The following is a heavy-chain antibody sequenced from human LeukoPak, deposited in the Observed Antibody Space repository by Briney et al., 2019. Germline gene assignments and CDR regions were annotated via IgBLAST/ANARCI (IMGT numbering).Heavy chain of an antibody. J-gene: IGHJ6*04. V-gene: IGHV1-69*06. D-gene: IGHD3-10*01. CDR1: GGTFSNYA. Sequence: SVKVSCKASGGTFSNYAISWVRQAPGQGLEWMGGIIPIFGTANYAQKFQRRVTITADKSTSTAYMELSSLRSEDTAVYYCARIMVRGVIGSGGMDVWGKGTTVTVSS. CDR3: ARIMVRGVIGSGGMDV. CDR2: IIPIFGTA.